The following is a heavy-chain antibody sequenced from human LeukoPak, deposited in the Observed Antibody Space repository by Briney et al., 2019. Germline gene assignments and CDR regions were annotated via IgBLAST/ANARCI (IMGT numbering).Heavy chain of an antibody. Sequence: SGGSLRLSCVASGFIFSAYAMSWVRQAPGKGLEWVSIISGSGERTYYTDSVKGRFTVSRDNSKNTLYLQMKSLRAEDAAVYYCVSQSYSGSDNYYFHYWGQGTLVAVSS. CDR3: VSQSYSGSDNYYFHY. CDR2: ISGSGERT. D-gene: IGHD1-26*01. J-gene: IGHJ4*02. CDR1: GFIFSAYA. V-gene: IGHV3-23*01.